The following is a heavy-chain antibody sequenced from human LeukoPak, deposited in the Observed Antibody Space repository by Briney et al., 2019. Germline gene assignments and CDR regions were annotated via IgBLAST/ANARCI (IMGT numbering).Heavy chain of an antibody. CDR2: ISAYNGNT. CDR3: ARGGDNYYDSSGYRRPDAFDI. D-gene: IGHD3-22*01. CDR1: GYTFTSYG. J-gene: IGHJ3*02. Sequence: ASVTVSSKASGYTFTSYGISWVRQAPGQGLEWMGWISAYNGNTNYAQKLQGRVTMTTDTSTSTAYMELRSLRSDDTAVYYCARGGDNYYDSSGYRRPDAFDIWGQGTMVTVSS. V-gene: IGHV1-18*01.